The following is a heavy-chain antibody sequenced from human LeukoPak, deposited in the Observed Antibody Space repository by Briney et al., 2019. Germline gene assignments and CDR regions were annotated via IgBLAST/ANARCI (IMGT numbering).Heavy chain of an antibody. CDR1: GGPISRGGYY. Sequence: SETLSLTCTVSGGPISRGGYYWSWIRQPPGKGLEWIGYIYHSGSTYYNPSLKSRVTISVDRSKNQFSLKLSSVTAGDTAVYYCARTSAVSGNSIDYWGQGTLVTVSS. J-gene: IGHJ4*02. CDR2: IYHSGST. V-gene: IGHV4-30-2*01. D-gene: IGHD4-23*01. CDR3: ARTSAVSGNSIDY.